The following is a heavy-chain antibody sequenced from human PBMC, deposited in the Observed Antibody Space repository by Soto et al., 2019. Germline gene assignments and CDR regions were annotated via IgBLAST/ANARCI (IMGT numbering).Heavy chain of an antibody. Sequence: GGSLRLGCSACRFSLSTYTMHGVRQAPGKGLQYVSAISSNGDSTYYADSVKGRFTISRDNSKNTLYLQMSSLRAEDTAVYYCVKSTYYYGPSDYWGQGTLLTVSS. D-gene: IGHD3-10*01. CDR1: RFSLSTYT. J-gene: IGHJ4*02. V-gene: IGHV3-64D*06. CDR2: ISSNGDST. CDR3: VKSTYYYGPSDY.